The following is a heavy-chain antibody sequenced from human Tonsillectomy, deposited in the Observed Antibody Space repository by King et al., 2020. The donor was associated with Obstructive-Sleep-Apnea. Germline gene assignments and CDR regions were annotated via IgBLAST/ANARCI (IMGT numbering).Heavy chain of an antibody. CDR3: AKIWGDSTDY. V-gene: IGHV4-34*01. J-gene: IGHJ4*02. Sequence: VQLQQWGAGLLKPSETLSLTCAVYGVSVSGYYWSWIRQPPGKGLEGIGEIKHSGSTNYNPSLNSRVTISIDTSKNQFSLNLNSVTAADTAVYYCAKIWGDSTDYWGQGTLVTVAS. CDR2: IKHSGST. CDR1: GVSVSGYY. D-gene: IGHD2-21*02.